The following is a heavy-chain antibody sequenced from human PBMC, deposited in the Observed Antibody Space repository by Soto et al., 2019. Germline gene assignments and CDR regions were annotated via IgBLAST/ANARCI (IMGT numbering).Heavy chain of an antibody. D-gene: IGHD1-7*01. CDR2: ISSSSSYI. CDR3: ARGAGTTSFI. Sequence: VGSLILSCAASGFTFSSYSMNWVRQAPGKGLEWVSSISSSSSYIYYADSVKGRFTISRDNAKNSLYLQMNSLRAEDTAVYYCARGAGTTSFIWGQGTMVTVSS. V-gene: IGHV3-21*01. CDR1: GFTFSSYS. J-gene: IGHJ3*02.